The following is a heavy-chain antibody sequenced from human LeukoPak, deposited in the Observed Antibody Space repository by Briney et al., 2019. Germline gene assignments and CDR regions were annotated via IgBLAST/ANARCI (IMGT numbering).Heavy chain of an antibody. J-gene: IGHJ4*02. CDR2: INHSGST. CDR1: GGSFSGYY. CDR3: ARSGQLDGFDY. V-gene: IGHV4-34*01. Sequence: PSETLPLTCAVYGGSFSGYYWSWIRQPPGKGLEWIGEINHSGSTNYNPSLKSRVTISVDTSKNQFSLKLSSVTAADTAVYYCARSGQLDGFDYWGQGTLVTVSS. D-gene: IGHD6-6*01.